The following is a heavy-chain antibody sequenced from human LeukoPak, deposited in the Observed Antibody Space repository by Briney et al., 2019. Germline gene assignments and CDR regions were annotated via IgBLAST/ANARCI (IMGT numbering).Heavy chain of an antibody. Sequence: ASVKVSCKASGYTFTGYYMHWVRQAPGQGLEWMGWINPNSGGTNYAQKFLGRVTMTRDTSISTAYMELSSLRSEDTAVYYCARGREGRYYDSSGYYYYYYYMDVWGKGTTVTISS. V-gene: IGHV1-2*02. CDR1: GYTFTGYY. CDR3: ARGREGRYYDSSGYYYYYYYMDV. D-gene: IGHD3-22*01. J-gene: IGHJ6*03. CDR2: INPNSGGT.